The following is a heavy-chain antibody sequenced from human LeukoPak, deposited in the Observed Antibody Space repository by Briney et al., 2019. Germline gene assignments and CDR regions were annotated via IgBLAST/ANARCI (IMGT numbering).Heavy chain of an antibody. D-gene: IGHD5-18*01. Sequence: SETLSLTCTVSGGSISSSSYYWSWIRQPAGKGLEWIGRIYTSGSTNYNPSLKSRVTMSVDTSKNQFSLKLSSVTAADTAVYYCARESQLWLQGFDYWGQGTLVTVSS. V-gene: IGHV4-61*02. CDR1: GGSISSSSYY. CDR3: ARESQLWLQGFDY. J-gene: IGHJ4*02. CDR2: IYTSGST.